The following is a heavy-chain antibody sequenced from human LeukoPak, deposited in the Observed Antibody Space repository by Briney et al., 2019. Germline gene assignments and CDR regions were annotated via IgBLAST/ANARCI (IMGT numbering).Heavy chain of an antibody. CDR2: ISSSGDST. CDR3: AKDQGSSSGWYSRDGFAL. D-gene: IGHD6-19*01. V-gene: IGHV3-23*01. Sequence: GGSLTLSCTASGFTFSNYGMAWVRQAPGKGLEWVSGISSSGDSTFYADSVKGRFTISRDNSKNTLYLQMNSLRAEDTALYYCAKDQGSSSGWYSRDGFALWGRGTMVTVSS. CDR1: GFTFSNYG. J-gene: IGHJ3*01.